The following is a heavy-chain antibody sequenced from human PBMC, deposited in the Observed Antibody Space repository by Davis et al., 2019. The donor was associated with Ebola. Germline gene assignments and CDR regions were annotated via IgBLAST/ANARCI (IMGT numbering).Heavy chain of an antibody. J-gene: IGHJ4*02. CDR2: IYDSWNT. Sequence: SETLSLTCSVSGAPITSYYWSWIRQPPGKGLEWNGYIYDSWNTKYNPSLKSRVSISVDTSKNQFYLKLSAVTAADTAVYYCARQWIQLWLDYWGQGTLVTVSS. D-gene: IGHD5-18*01. CDR3: ARQWIQLWLDY. CDR1: GAPITSYY. V-gene: IGHV4-59*08.